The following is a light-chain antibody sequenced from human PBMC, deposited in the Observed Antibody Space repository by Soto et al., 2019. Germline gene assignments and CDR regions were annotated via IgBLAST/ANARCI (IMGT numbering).Light chain of an antibody. CDR1: RDIRNV. V-gene: IGKV1-6*01. CDR3: LQDFNYPIT. Sequence: AIQLTQSPSSLSASVGDRVTISCRASRDIRNVLAWYQHAPGKDPKXLIYGASILHSGVPSRFSGSGSGTDLTITISSLLPEDFETYDCLQDFNYPITFGQGTRLEIK. CDR2: GAS. J-gene: IGKJ5*01.